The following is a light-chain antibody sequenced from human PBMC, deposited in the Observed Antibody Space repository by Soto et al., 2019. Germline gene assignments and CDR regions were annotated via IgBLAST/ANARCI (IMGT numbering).Light chain of an antibody. CDR1: SSDVGGYNY. V-gene: IGLV2-8*01. CDR3: SAYAGSSNV. CDR2: EVN. Sequence: QSALTQPPSASGSPGQSVAISCTGTSSDVGGYNYVSWYQQHPGKAPKLMIYEVNKRPSGGPDRFSGSKSGNTASLTVSGHQEEDEADYYCSAYAGSSNVFGTGTKVTVL. J-gene: IGLJ1*01.